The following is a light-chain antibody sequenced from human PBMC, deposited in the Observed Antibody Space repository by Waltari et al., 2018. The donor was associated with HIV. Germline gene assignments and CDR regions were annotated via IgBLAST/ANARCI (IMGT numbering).Light chain of an antibody. CDR1: SSDVGAYNY. CDR2: DVT. J-gene: IGLJ2*01. V-gene: IGLV2-8*01. CDR3: ASHAGSKDV. Sequence: QSALTQPPSASGSPGQSVTISCTGTSSDVGAYNYVSWFQQPPGKAPKRMIYDVTKRPSGVPDRFSGSKSGNTASLTVSGLQAEDEADYYCASHAGSKDVFGGGTRLTVL.